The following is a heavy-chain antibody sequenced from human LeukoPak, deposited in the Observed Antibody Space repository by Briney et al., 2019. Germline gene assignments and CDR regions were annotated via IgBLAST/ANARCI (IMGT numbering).Heavy chain of an antibody. J-gene: IGHJ4*02. D-gene: IGHD6-13*01. CDR2: IYHSGST. CDR3: ARGAQLVPLDY. Sequence: SETLSLTCTVSGYSISSGYYWGWIRQPPGKGLEWIGSIYHSGSTYYNPSLKSRVTISVDTSKNQFSLKLSSVTAADTAVYYCARGAQLVPLDYWGQGTLVTVSS. V-gene: IGHV4-38-2*02. CDR1: GYSISSGYY.